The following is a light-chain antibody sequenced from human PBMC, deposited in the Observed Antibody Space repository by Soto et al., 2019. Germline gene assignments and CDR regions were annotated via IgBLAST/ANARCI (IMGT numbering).Light chain of an antibody. CDR3: CSYAGSYVDV. Sequence: QSVLAQPRTASGSPGQSVTISCTGTSRDVGGYNYVSWYQQHPGKAPKLMIYDVSKRPSGVPDRFSGSKSGNTASLTISGLQAEDEADYYCCSYAGSYVDVFGTGTKVTVL. V-gene: IGLV2-11*01. CDR2: DVS. J-gene: IGLJ1*01. CDR1: SRDVGGYNY.